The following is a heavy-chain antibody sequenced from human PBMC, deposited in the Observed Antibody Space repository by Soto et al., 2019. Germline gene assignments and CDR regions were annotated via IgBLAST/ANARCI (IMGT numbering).Heavy chain of an antibody. V-gene: IGHV4-59*01. CDR2: FYHSGTT. Sequence: SETLSLTCTVSGDSIKNYLWSWVRQPPGKGLEWIGHFYHSGTTNYSPALKSRVTISIDQSKNQCYLRLNSVTAAHTAVYFCARDPGYCTNGVRRIYDFSGQRIPVTVSS. D-gene: IGHD2-8*01. CDR1: GDSIKNYL. CDR3: ARDPGYCTNGVRRIYDF. J-gene: IGHJ4*02.